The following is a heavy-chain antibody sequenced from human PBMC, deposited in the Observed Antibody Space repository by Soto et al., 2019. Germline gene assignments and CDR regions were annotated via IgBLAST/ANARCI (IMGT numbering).Heavy chain of an antibody. J-gene: IGHJ4*02. V-gene: IGHV3-23*01. D-gene: IGHD3-10*01. CDR3: AKDVRPSGSGIFDY. CDR1: GFTFSSYA. CDR2: ISGSGGST. Sequence: EVQLLESGGGLVQPGGSLRLSCAASGFTFSSYAMSWVRQAPGKGLEWVSAISGSGGSTYYADSVKGRFTISRDNSNKTLYLQMNSLRADDTAVYYCAKDVRPSGSGIFDYWGQGTLVTVSS.